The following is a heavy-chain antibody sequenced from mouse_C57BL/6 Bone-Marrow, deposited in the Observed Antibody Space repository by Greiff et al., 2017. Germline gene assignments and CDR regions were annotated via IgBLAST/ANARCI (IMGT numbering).Heavy chain of an antibody. J-gene: IGHJ2*01. CDR2: IYPGSGST. CDR3: AREGETGTHFDY. Sequence: QVQLQQPGAELVKPGASVKMSCKASGYTFTSYWITWVKQRPGQGLEWIGDIYPGSGSTNYNEKFKSKATLTVYTSSSTAYMQLSSLTSEDSAVYYCAREGETGTHFDYWGQGTPRTVSS. CDR1: GYTFTSYW. D-gene: IGHD4-1*01. V-gene: IGHV1-55*01.